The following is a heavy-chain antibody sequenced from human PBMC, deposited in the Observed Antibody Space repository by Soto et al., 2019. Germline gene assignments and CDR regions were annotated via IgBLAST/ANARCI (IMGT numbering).Heavy chain of an antibody. CDR1: GFAFSTYA. D-gene: IGHD3-3*01. CDR2: IWADGSRQ. J-gene: IGHJ4*02. V-gene: IGHV3-33*08. Sequence: QVQLVESGGGVIQPGKSLRLSCSASGFAFSTYAMHWVRQAPGKGLEWVAVIWADGSRQFYADSVKGRFTVSRDNSQNTLFLQMNSLRVDATAMYYCVGGSGYWGLGDYWGQGTLVTVSS. CDR3: VGGSGYWGLGDY.